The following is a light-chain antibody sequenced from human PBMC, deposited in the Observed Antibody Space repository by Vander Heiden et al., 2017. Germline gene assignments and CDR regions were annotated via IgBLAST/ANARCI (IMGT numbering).Light chain of an antibody. Sequence: QAVVTQEPSLTVSPGGTVPLTCGSSSVTVTGGHYPYWFQQKPGQAPRTLIFDTSNKHSWTPARFSGSLLGGKAALTLSGAQPEDEAEYYCLLSYSGGRPVFGGGTQLTVL. J-gene: IGLJ7*01. V-gene: IGLV7-46*01. CDR1: SVTVTGGHY. CDR3: LLSYSGGRPV. CDR2: DTS.